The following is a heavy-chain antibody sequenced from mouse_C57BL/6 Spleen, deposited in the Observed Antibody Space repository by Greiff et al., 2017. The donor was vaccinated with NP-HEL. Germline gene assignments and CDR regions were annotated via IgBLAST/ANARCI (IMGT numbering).Heavy chain of an antibody. V-gene: IGHV7-3*01. J-gene: IGHJ1*03. CDR1: GFTFTDYY. CDR3: ARYGWYFDV. Sequence: EVQLVESGGGLVQPGGSLSLSCAASGFTFTDYYMSWVRQPPGKAFEWLGFIRNKANGYTTEYSASVKGRFTISRDNSQSILYLQMNALRAEDSATYYGARYGWYFDVWGTGTTVTVSS. CDR2: IRNKANGYTT.